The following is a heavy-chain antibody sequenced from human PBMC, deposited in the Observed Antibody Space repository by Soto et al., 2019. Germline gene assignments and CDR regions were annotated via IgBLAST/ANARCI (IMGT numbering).Heavy chain of an antibody. Sequence: EVQLVESGGGLVQPGGSLRLSCAASGFTFSSYWMDWVRQAPGKGLEWVANINQDGSEKHYVDSVKGRFTISRDNAKNSLYLQMSILTAEDSALYYCARSLDYWGQGTRVTVSS. CDR1: GFTFSSYW. V-gene: IGHV3-7*01. J-gene: IGHJ4*02. CDR2: INQDGSEK. CDR3: ARSLDY.